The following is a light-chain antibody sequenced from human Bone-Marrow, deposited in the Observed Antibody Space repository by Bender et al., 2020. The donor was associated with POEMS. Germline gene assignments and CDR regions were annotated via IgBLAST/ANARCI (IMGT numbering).Light chain of an antibody. CDR2: NNS. CDR3: TTWENSLNGWM. CDR1: SSKFGSYP. J-gene: IGLJ3*02. V-gene: IGLV1-44*01. Sequence: QSVLTQPPSASGTPGQRVTISCSGSSSKFGSYPVNWYQQLPGAAPKLVIFNNSQRPSGVPDRFSGSNSGTSASLAISGLLSDDEADFYYTTWENSLNGWMFGEETKLTVL.